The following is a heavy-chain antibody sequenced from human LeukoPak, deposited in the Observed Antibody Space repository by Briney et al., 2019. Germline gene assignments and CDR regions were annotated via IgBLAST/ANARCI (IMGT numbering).Heavy chain of an antibody. CDR3: ARRPLGWGSWFDY. V-gene: IGHV5-51*01. CDR2: IFPGDSDT. J-gene: IGHJ4*02. CDR1: GYSFTSYW. Sequence: GESLKISCKTSGYSFTSYWIGWVRQMPGKGLEWMGIIFPGDSDTKYSPSFQGQVTIPADKSISTAYLQWTSLKASDTAMYYCARRPLGWGSWFDYWGQGTLVTVSS. D-gene: IGHD7-27*01.